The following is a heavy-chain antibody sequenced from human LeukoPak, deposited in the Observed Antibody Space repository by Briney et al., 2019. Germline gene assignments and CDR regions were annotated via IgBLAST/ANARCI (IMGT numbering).Heavy chain of an antibody. D-gene: IGHD5-12*01. CDR1: RYTFSGYY. Sequence: ASVKVSCKSSRYTFSGYYMHWVRQAPGQGLEFMGQINPNNVGTNYAQNFQGRVTMTRDTSISTAYMEMSRMTSADTAVYYCARPYSGYAWCDYWGQGTLVTVS. CDR2: INPNNVGT. CDR3: ARPYSGYAWCDY. V-gene: IGHV1-2*06. J-gene: IGHJ4*02.